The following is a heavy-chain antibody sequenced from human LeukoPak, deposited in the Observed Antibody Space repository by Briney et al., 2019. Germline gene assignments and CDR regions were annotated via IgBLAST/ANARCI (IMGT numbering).Heavy chain of an antibody. Sequence: SETLSLTCTVSGVTIISYYWSWIRQPAGKGLEWIGRIYSSGSSNYNPSLKSRVTMSVDTSKNQFSLRLNSVTAADTAVYYCARDKSVGYAWFDPWDQGTLVTVSS. CDR1: GVTIISYY. CDR2: IYSSGSS. V-gene: IGHV4-4*07. D-gene: IGHD5-18*01. CDR3: ARDKSVGYAWFDP. J-gene: IGHJ5*02.